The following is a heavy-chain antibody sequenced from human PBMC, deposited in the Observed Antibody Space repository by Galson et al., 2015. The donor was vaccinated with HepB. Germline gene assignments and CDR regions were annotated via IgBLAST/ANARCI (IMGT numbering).Heavy chain of an antibody. V-gene: IGHV4-31*03. Sequence: TLSLTCTVSGGSISSGNYYWSRIRQHPGKGLEWIGFIYYSGSTYYNPSLKSRVTISVDTSKNQFSLKVSSMTAADTAVYFCASTAHFGVVTYYFDSWGQGTLVTVSS. CDR1: GGSISSGNYY. CDR2: IYYSGST. D-gene: IGHD3-3*01. CDR3: ASTAHFGVVTYYFDS. J-gene: IGHJ4*02.